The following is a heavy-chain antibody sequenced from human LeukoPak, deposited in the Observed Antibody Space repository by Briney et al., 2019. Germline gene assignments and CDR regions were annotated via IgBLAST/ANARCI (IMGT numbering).Heavy chain of an antibody. V-gene: IGHV3-15*01. CDR3: TTGGSQLENAFDI. CDR1: GLTFSNAW. J-gene: IGHJ3*02. Sequence: PGGSLRLSCAASGLTFSNAWMSWVRQAPGKGLEWVGRIKSKTDGGTTDYAAPVKCRFTISRDDSKNTLYLQMNSLKTEDTAVYYCTTGGSQLENAFDIWGQGTIVTVSS. D-gene: IGHD6-6*01. CDR2: IKSKTDGGTT.